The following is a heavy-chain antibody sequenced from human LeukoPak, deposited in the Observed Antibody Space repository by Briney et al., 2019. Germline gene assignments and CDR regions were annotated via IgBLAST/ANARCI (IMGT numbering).Heavy chain of an antibody. CDR1: GFTSIAYA. V-gene: IGHV3-23*01. CDR3: AKDLRRTTVTISDY. J-gene: IGHJ4*02. Sequence: GGSLRLSCVGSGFTSIAYALTWARQAPGKGLEWVSGISGGGVTTYYADSVKGRFIISRDNSKNTLYLQMNSLGAEDTAVYYCAKDLRRTTVTISDYWGQGTLVTVSS. D-gene: IGHD4-17*01. CDR2: ISGGGVTT.